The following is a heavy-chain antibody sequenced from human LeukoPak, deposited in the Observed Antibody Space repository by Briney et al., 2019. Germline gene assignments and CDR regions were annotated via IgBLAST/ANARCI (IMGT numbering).Heavy chain of an antibody. CDR1: GCTFSNYA. CDR3: AKHAKSAYTPLEY. V-gene: IGHV3-23*01. D-gene: IGHD2-15*01. CDR2: ISGIGGGT. J-gene: IGHJ4*02. Sequence: GGSLRLSCAASGCTFSNYAKTWVRQAPGKGLEWVSSISGIGGGTYYADSVKGRFTISRDNSKNTLSLQMNSLRAEDTAVYYCAKHAKSAYTPLEYWGQGTLVTVSS.